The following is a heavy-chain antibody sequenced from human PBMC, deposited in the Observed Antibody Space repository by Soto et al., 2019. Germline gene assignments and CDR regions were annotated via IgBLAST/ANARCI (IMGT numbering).Heavy chain of an antibody. CDR3: ARGTTDDSSGLMWS. CDR2: IRYDGSNI. CDR1: GSIFMGYG. V-gene: IGHV3-33*01. J-gene: IGHJ4*02. D-gene: IGHD3-22*01. Sequence: GGALRLSCAASGSIFMGYGMHWVRQAPGKGLEWVAVIRYDGSNINYADSVKGRFTISRDNSKNTLYLQMNSLRAEDTAVYYCARGTTDDSSGLMWSWGQGTLVTVSS.